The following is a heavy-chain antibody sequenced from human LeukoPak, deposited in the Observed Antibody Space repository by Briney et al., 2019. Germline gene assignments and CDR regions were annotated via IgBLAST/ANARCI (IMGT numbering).Heavy chain of an antibody. Sequence: GGSLRLSCAASGFTVSSNYMSWVRQAPGKGLEWVSSISSSSSYIYYADSVKGRFTISRDNAKNSLYLQMNSLRAEDTAVYYCAREGLTTRDAFDIWGQGTMVTVSS. CDR2: ISSSSSYI. J-gene: IGHJ3*02. V-gene: IGHV3-21*01. CDR1: GFTVSSNY. D-gene: IGHD1-14*01. CDR3: AREGLTTRDAFDI.